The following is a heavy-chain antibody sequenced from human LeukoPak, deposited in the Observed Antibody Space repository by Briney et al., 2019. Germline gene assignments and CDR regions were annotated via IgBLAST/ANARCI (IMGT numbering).Heavy chain of an antibody. Sequence: PGGSLRLSCVASGVTLSNYAMSWARQAPGKGLEWVSGISSSGSGGNTYYADSVKGRFSISRDNSKNTLYLQMDSLRGEDTAVYYCAKDFRIGYSAHFDYWGQGALVTVSP. D-gene: IGHD2-21*01. CDR2: ISSSGSGGNT. V-gene: IGHV3-23*01. CDR1: GVTLSNYA. J-gene: IGHJ4*02. CDR3: AKDFRIGYSAHFDY.